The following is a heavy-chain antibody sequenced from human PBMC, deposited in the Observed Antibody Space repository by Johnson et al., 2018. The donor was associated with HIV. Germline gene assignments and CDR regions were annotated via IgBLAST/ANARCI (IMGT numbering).Heavy chain of an antibody. CDR2: ISYDGSKE. J-gene: IGHJ3*02. D-gene: IGHD3-10*01. CDR3: ARALTMVRGVISDVLDI. CDR1: GFIFSSYA. V-gene: IGHV3-30-3*01. Sequence: QDQLVESGGGLVQPGRSLRLSCAASGFIFSSYAMHWVRQAPGKGLGWVAVISYDGSKEYYAAYVKGRFNISRDNSNNTLHLQMTSLRAEDTALYYCARALTMVRGVISDVLDIWGQETMVTVSS.